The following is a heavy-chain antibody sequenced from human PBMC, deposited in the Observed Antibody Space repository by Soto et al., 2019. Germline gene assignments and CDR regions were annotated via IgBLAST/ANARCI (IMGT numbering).Heavy chain of an antibody. CDR1: GFTFSTHW. V-gene: IGHV3-74*01. D-gene: IGHD5-12*01. CDR3: ARVPTGGYDWV. Sequence: EVQLLESGGGLIQPGGSLRLSCAASGFTFSTHWMHWVRQAPGKGLEWVSRINSDGSTTNYVDSVKGRFTISRDNAKNTVYLQMNSLRAEDTPVYYCARVPTGGYDWVWGQGTLVTVSS. J-gene: IGHJ4*02. CDR2: INSDGSTT.